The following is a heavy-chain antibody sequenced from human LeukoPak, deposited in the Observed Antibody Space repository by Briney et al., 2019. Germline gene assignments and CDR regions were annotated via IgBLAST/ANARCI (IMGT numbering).Heavy chain of an antibody. CDR3: ARHCSGGNCYFYGMDV. Sequence: SETLSLTCTVSGGSISSYYWSWIRQPPGKGLEWIGYIYYSGNTNYNPSLKSRVTISVDTSKNQFSLKLSSVTAADTAVYYCARHCSGGNCYFYGMDVWGQGTTVTVSS. CDR2: IYYSGNT. J-gene: IGHJ6*02. V-gene: IGHV4-59*08. CDR1: GGSISSYY. D-gene: IGHD2-15*01.